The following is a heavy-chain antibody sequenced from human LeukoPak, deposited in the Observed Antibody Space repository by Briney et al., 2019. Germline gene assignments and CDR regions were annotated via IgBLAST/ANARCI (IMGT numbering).Heavy chain of an antibody. V-gene: IGHV1-8*01. D-gene: IGHD3-22*01. CDR2: INPNSGNT. CDR3: ARDFRESSGYFDY. CDR1: GYTFTSYD. J-gene: IGHJ4*02. Sequence: ASVKVSCKASGYTFTSYDINWVRQATGQGLEWMGWINPNSGNTGYAQKFQGRVTMTRNTSISTAYMELSSLRSEDTAVYYCARDFRESSGYFDYWGQGTLVTVSS.